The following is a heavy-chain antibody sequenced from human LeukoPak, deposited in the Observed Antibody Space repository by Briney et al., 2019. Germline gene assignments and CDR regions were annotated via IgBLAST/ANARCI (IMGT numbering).Heavy chain of an antibody. Sequence: GGSLRLSCAASGFTFSSYGMSWVRQAPGKGLEWVSAISGSGGSTYYADSVKGRFTISRDNSKNTLYLQMNSLRAEDTAVYYCATTSTMIVVVSAFDYWGQGTLVTVSS. CDR3: ATTSTMIVVVSAFDY. CDR1: GFTFSSYG. D-gene: IGHD3-22*01. J-gene: IGHJ4*02. CDR2: ISGSGGST. V-gene: IGHV3-23*01.